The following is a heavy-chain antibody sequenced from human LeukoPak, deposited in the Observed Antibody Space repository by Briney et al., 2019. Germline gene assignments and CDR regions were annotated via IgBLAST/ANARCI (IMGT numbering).Heavy chain of an antibody. V-gene: IGHV3-64D*06. CDR2: IISTRGST. CDR1: GFTFSNYA. J-gene: IGHJ5*02. D-gene: IGHD2-2*01. CDR3: VKDQHCSTISCATRTGFDP. Sequence: GGSLRLSCSASGFTFSNYAMHWVRQAPGKGLEFVSGIISTRGSTNYPDSVKDIFSISRDNSKNTLYLQMTSLRADDTAVYYCVKDQHCSTISCATRTGFDPWGQGTSVTVSS.